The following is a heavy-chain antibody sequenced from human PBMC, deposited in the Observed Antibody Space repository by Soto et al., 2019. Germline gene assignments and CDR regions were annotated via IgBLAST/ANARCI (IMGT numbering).Heavy chain of an antibody. Sequence: PGGSLRLSCSASGFSFSSYWMSWVRQAPGRGLEWVANINQDATRQSYVDSVEGQFSISRDNAKNSLYLQMNSLRVEDTAVYYCAKVGLFDDEFDYWGEGTQVTVSS. CDR2: INQDATRQ. J-gene: IGHJ4*02. CDR1: GFSFSSYW. CDR3: AKVGLFDDEFDY. V-gene: IGHV3-7*03.